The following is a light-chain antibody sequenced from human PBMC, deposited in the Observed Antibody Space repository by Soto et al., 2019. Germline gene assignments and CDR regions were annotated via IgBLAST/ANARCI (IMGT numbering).Light chain of an antibody. CDR3: QQYNNWPRT. V-gene: IGKV3-15*01. J-gene: IGKJ1*01. Sequence: EMVMTQSPATLSVSPGERATLSCRASQSVSSNLAWYQQKPGQAPRLLIYGASTRATGIPARFSGSGSGTEFTLTISSLQSEDFAFYYCQQYNNWPRTFGQWTKVEIK. CDR2: GAS. CDR1: QSVSSN.